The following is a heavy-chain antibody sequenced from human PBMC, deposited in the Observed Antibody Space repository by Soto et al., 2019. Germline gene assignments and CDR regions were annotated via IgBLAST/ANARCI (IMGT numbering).Heavy chain of an antibody. CDR2: INQDGSEK. CDR3: AKFEYFQH. V-gene: IGHV3-7*03. CDR1: GFTFSSYW. Sequence: EVQLVESGGGLVQPGGSLRLSCAVSGFTFSSYWMSWVRQTPGKGLEWVANINQDGSEKYYVDSVKGRFTISRDNAKNTLYLQMNSLRAEDTAVYYCAKFEYFQHWGQGTLVTVSS. J-gene: IGHJ1*01.